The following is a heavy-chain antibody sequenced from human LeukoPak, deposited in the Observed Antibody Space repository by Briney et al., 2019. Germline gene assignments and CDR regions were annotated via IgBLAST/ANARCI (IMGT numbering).Heavy chain of an antibody. V-gene: IGHV3-7*03. J-gene: IGHJ4*02. CDR2: IRQDGSEI. Sequence: GGSLRLSCAASGFSFDDNAMYWVRQAPGKGLEWVANIRQDGSEIYYVDSVKGRFTVSRDNAKNSLYLQMNSLRAEDTAVYYCAGPRRSDYGDYWGQGTLVTVSS. CDR1: GFSFDDNA. CDR3: AGPRRSDYGDY.